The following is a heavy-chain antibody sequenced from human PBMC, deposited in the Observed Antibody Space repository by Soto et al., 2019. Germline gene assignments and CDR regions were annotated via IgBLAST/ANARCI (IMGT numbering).Heavy chain of an antibody. D-gene: IGHD3-10*01. CDR2: IYSGGST. Sequence: EVQLVESGGGLVQPGGSLRLSCAASGFTVSSNYMSWVRQAPGKGLEWVSVIYSGGSTYYADSVKGRFTISRDNSKNTLYLQMNSLRVEDTAVYYCARDEYYYGSGSYYKLDVWGKGTTVTVSS. V-gene: IGHV3-66*01. CDR3: ARDEYYYGSGSYYKLDV. CDR1: GFTVSSNY. J-gene: IGHJ6*04.